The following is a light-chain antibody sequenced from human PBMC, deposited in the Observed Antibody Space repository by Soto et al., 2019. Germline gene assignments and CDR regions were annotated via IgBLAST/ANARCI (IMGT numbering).Light chain of an antibody. CDR2: EVR. V-gene: IGLV2-8*01. Sequence: QSALTQPPSASGSPGQSVTISCTATSYVSWYQQHPGKAPKLLIYEVRKRPSGVPDRFYGSTSGNTASLTVAGLQAGDEADYYCTSYVGNAWVFGGGTKLTVL. CDR1: SY. CDR3: TSYVGNAWV. J-gene: IGLJ3*02.